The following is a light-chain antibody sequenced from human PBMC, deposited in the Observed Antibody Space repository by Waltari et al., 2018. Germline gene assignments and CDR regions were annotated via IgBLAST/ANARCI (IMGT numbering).Light chain of an antibody. CDR3: SSYTSSSTYV. CDR2: DVS. J-gene: IGLJ1*01. V-gene: IGLV2-14*03. CDR1: SSDVGGYNY. Sequence: QSALTQPASVSGSPGQSITIPCTGTSSDVGGYNYVSWYQQHPGKAPKLMIYDVSNRPSGVSNRFYGSKSGNTASLTISGLQAEDEADYYCSSYTSSSTYVFGTGTKVTVL.